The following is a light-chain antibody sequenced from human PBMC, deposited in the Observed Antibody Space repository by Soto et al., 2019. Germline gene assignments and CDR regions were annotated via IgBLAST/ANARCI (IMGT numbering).Light chain of an antibody. Sequence: DIVMTQSPDSLSVSLGERATINCKSSQSLLYSSNNKNYLAWYQQKPGQPPKLLIYWASTRESGVPDRFSGSGSGTDFTLAISSLQAEDVAVYYCQQYFGTPYTFGQGTNLEIK. CDR2: WAS. CDR3: QQYFGTPYT. V-gene: IGKV4-1*01. J-gene: IGKJ2*01. CDR1: QSLLYSSNNKNY.